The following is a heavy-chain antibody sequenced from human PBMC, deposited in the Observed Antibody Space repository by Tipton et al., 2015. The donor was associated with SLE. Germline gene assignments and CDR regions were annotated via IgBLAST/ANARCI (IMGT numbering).Heavy chain of an antibody. Sequence: SLRLSCAASGFTLRSYAMAWVRQAPGRGLEWVAVVSGSGDSTKYADSVKGRFTISRDNSRDTLYLQLNILRAEDTAVYYCAKVRAVAGTDFDYWGRGTLVTVSP. D-gene: IGHD6-19*01. V-gene: IGHV3-23*01. CDR1: GFTLRSYA. CDR3: AKVRAVAGTDFDY. J-gene: IGHJ4*02. CDR2: VSGSGDST.